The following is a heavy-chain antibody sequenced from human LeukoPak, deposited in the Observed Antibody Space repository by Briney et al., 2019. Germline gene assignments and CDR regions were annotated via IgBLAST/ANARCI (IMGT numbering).Heavy chain of an antibody. CDR2: ISWNSGSI. D-gene: IGHD6-19*01. Sequence: PGGSLRLSCAASGFTFEDYAMHWVRQAPGKGLEWVSGISWNSGSIGHADSVKGRFTISRDNAKNSLYLQMNSLRAEDTALYYCAKVAGYSSGWYDYWGQGTLVTVSS. CDR3: AKVAGYSSGWYDY. CDR1: GFTFEDYA. J-gene: IGHJ4*02. V-gene: IGHV3-9*01.